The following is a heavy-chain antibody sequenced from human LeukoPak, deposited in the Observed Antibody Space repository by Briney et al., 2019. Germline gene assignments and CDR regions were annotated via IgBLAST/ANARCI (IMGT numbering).Heavy chain of an antibody. J-gene: IGHJ6*03. V-gene: IGHV3-21*01. Sequence: PGGSLRLSCAASGFTFSSYSMSWVRQAPGKGLEWVSLISSIYSSRPFIYCPDSVKGRFTISRDNTKNLLFLQMNDLRAEDTAVYYCARDGGIAPTGTVTYYYYYMDVWGKGTTVTVSS. D-gene: IGHD6-13*01. CDR1: GFTFSSYS. CDR2: IYSSRPFI. CDR3: ARDGGIAPTGTVTYYYYYMDV.